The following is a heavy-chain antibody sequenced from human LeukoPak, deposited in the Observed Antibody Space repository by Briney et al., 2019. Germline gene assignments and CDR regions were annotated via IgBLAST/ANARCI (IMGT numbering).Heavy chain of an antibody. Sequence: PGGSLRLSCAASGFTFNDFAMSWVRQAPVKGLEWVSGIRWNGGSTGYADSVKGRFTISRDNAKNSLYLQMNSLRAEDTALYYCARYPDCTNGVCYTYIDYWGQGTLVTVSS. V-gene: IGHV3-20*04. CDR1: GFTFNDFA. CDR2: IRWNGGST. D-gene: IGHD2-8*01. CDR3: ARYPDCTNGVCYTYIDY. J-gene: IGHJ4*02.